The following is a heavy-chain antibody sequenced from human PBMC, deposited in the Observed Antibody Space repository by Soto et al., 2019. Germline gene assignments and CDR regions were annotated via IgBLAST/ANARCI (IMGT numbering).Heavy chain of an antibody. D-gene: IGHD6-19*01. CDR2: ISGSGGST. J-gene: IGHJ6*02. V-gene: IGHV3-23*01. CDR1: GFTFSSYA. Sequence: SLRLSCAASGFTFSSYAMSWVRQAPGKGLEWVSAISGSGGSTYYADSVKGRFTISRDNSKNTLYLQMNSLRAEDTAVYYCAAMSSGSSAGYYYGMDVWGQGTTVTVSS. CDR3: AAMSSGSSAGYYYGMDV.